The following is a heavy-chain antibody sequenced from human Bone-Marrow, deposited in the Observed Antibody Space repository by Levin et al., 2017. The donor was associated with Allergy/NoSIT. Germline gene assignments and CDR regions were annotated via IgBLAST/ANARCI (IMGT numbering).Heavy chain of an antibody. CDR3: AKERNSSTWFCFRSVDS. CDR1: GFSFDDYA. Sequence: GGSLRLSCAASGFSFDDYAMHWVRQVPGKGLEWVAGINWSSSTAGYADSVRGRFTISRDNAKRSLYLQMNSLRPEDTAFYYCAKERNSSTWFCFRSVDSWGQGTRVTVSP. D-gene: IGHD3-16*01. V-gene: IGHV3-9*01. J-gene: IGHJ4*02. CDR2: INWSSSTA.